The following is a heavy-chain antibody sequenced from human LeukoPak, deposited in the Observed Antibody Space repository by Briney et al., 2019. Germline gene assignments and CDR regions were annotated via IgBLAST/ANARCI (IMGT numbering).Heavy chain of an antibody. J-gene: IGHJ4*02. CDR2: IYYSGST. Sequence: SETLSLTCTVSGGSISSYYWSWIRQAPGKGLEWIGNIYYSGSTNYNPSLKSRVTVSVDTSENQFSLKLSSVTAADTAVYYCARHGTLGSTTYPLDYWGQGTLVTVSS. V-gene: IGHV4-59*08. CDR3: ARHGTLGSTTYPLDY. D-gene: IGHD1-26*01. CDR1: GGSISSYY.